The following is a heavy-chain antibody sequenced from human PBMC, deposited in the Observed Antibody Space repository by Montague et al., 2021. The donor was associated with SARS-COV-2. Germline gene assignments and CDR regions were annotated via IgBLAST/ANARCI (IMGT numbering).Heavy chain of an antibody. CDR3: AGLGSPRITIFGVVTHNWFDP. Sequence: SETLSLTCAVHGGSFSGYYWNWIRQRPGKGLEWIGEINHGGSTNYNPSLKSRVTISVDTSKNQFSLKLSSVTAADTAVYYCAGLGSPRITIFGVVTHNWFDPWGQGTLVTVSS. V-gene: IGHV4-34*01. J-gene: IGHJ5*02. CDR1: GGSFSGYY. CDR2: INHGGST. D-gene: IGHD3-3*01.